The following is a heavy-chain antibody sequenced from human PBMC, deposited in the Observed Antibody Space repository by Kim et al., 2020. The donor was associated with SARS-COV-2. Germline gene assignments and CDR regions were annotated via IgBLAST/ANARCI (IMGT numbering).Heavy chain of an antibody. D-gene: IGHD6-13*01. CDR2: INHSGST. CDR1: GGSFSGYY. CDR3: ARWQQLVRGWFDP. Sequence: SETLSLTCAVYGGSFSGYYWSWIRQPPGKGLEWIGEINHSGSTNYNPSLKSRVTISVDTSKNQFSLKLSSVTAADTAVYYCARWQQLVRGWFDPWGQGTLVTVSS. V-gene: IGHV4-34*01. J-gene: IGHJ5*02.